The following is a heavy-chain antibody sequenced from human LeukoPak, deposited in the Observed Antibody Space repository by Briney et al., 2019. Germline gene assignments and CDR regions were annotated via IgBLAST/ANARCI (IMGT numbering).Heavy chain of an antibody. Sequence: PGGSLRLSCAGSGFSFNTYRMNWIRQAPGKGLEWISYISSSGSTIYYADSVKGRFTISRDNAKSSLYLQMNSLRAEDTAVYYCARFGGNYYYYYYMDVWGKGTTVTVSS. J-gene: IGHJ6*03. D-gene: IGHD3-10*01. CDR3: ARFGGNYYYYYYMDV. V-gene: IGHV3-48*01. CDR1: GFSFNTYR. CDR2: ISSSGSTI.